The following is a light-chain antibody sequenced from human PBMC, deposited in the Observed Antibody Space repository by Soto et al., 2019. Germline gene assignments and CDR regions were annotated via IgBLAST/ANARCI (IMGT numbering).Light chain of an antibody. Sequence: EIVMTQSPATLSVSPGERSTLSCRAGQSVISDLAWYHQKPGQAPRLLIYGASTRATGIPARFSGSGSGTDFTLTISRLEPEDFAVYYCQQYGSSGTFGQGTKVDI. J-gene: IGKJ1*01. CDR3: QQYGSSGT. CDR1: QSVISD. CDR2: GAS. V-gene: IGKV3-15*01.